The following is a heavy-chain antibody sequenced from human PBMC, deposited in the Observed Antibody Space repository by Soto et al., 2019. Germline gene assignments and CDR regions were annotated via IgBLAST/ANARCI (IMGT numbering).Heavy chain of an antibody. Sequence: QVQLVQSGAEVKKPGASVKVSCKASGYTFTGYYMHWVRQAPGQGLEWMGWINPNTGGTNYAQKFQGRVTRTRDASISTAYMELSRLRSDDTAVYYCARVNVVVVAATREYYFDYWGQGTLVTVSS. CDR1: GYTFTGYY. J-gene: IGHJ4*02. CDR2: INPNTGGT. CDR3: ARVNVVVVAATREYYFDY. V-gene: IGHV1-2*02. D-gene: IGHD2-15*01.